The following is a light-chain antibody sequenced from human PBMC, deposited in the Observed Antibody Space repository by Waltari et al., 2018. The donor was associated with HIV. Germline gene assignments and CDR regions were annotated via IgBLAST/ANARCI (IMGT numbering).Light chain of an antibody. CDR2: YND. CDR3: ASWDDRLNGWV. CDR1: HSNIGNNA. J-gene: IGLJ3*02. V-gene: IGLV1-36*01. Sequence: QSVLTQPPSLSEAPRHRVTISFSGSHSNIGNNAVNCHLQLPGKAPKLLIYYNDLLPSGVSDRFSGSRSGTSASLAISGLQSEDEAHYYCASWDDRLNGWVFGGGTQLTVL.